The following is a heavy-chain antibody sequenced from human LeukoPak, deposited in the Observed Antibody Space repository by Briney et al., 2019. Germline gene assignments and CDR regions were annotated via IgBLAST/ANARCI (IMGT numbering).Heavy chain of an antibody. V-gene: IGHV3-30*18. CDR2: ISYDGSNK. CDR3: ANDCSGGSCYPQTLPFDY. Sequence: GGSLRLSCAASGFTFSTYTMNWVRQAPGKGLEWVAVISYDGSNKYYADSVKGRFTISRDNSKNTLYLQMNSLRPEDTAVYYCANDCSGGSCYPQTLPFDYWGQGTLVTVSS. CDR1: GFTFSTYT. J-gene: IGHJ4*02. D-gene: IGHD2-15*01.